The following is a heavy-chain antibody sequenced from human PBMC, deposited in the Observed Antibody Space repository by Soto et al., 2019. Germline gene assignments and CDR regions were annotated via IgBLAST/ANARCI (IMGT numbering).Heavy chain of an antibody. CDR1: VGSISNYY. D-gene: IGHD2-15*01. CDR2: IYTGGST. Sequence: SETLSLTCIISVGSISNYYWSWIRQPAGKGLEWIGRIYTGGSTNYNPSLKSRVTMSTDTSKNQFSLRLTSVTAADTAVYYCARASLGPPGGGSWIMPFDYWGQGAMVTVSS. J-gene: IGHJ4*02. CDR3: ARASLGPPGGGSWIMPFDY. V-gene: IGHV4-4*07.